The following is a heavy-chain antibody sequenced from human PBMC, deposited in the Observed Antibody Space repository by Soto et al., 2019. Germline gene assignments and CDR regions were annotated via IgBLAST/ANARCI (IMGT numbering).Heavy chain of an antibody. J-gene: IGHJ5*02. D-gene: IGHD1-26*01. Sequence: SETLSLTCTVSGGSVRDGSYYWAWLRQPPGKGLEWIGHIYHSGSTSYNPSLKSRGTISIDTSKSQFSLNLNSMTAAAPAVYYCAGYKSNYYFGPWGRLTLVTVSS. CDR3: AGYKSNYYFGP. V-gene: IGHV4-61*01. CDR2: IYHSGST. CDR1: GGSVRDGSYY.